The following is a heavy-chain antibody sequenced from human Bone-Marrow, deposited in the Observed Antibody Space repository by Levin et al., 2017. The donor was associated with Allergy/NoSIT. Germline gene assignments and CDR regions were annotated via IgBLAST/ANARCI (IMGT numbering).Heavy chain of an antibody. D-gene: IGHD5-18*01. CDR1: GASLDTNYW. CDR3: TTGGNPGYSYVLGH. J-gene: IGHJ1*01. V-gene: IGHV4-4*02. Sequence: SETLSLTCDVSGASLDTNYWWTWVRQAPGKGLEWIGEIHHTGTANLSPSVKNRVTMSVDRSVNQVSLKLTSVNAADTAVYYCTTGGNPGYSYVLGHWGQGILVTVSS. CDR2: IHHTGTA.